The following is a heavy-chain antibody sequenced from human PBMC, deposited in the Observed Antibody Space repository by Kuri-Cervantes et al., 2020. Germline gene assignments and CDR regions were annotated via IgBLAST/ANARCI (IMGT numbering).Heavy chain of an antibody. J-gene: IGHJ4*02. CDR1: GYTFTGYY. V-gene: IGHV1-2*02. CDR3: ARDRSGEFDYFDY. CDR2: INPNSGGT. Sequence: ASVKVSCKASGYTFTGYYMHWVRQAPGQGLEWMGWINPNSGGTNYAQKFQGRVTMTRDTSISTAYMELSRLRSDDTAVYYCARDRSGEFDYFDYWGQGTLVTVSS. D-gene: IGHD3-16*01.